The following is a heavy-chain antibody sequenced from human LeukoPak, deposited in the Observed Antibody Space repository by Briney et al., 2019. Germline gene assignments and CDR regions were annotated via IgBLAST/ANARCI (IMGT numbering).Heavy chain of an antibody. CDR1: GFTFSSYA. V-gene: IGHV3-64*01. CDR3: ARVDLLGYDY. Sequence: GGSLRLSCAASGFTFSSYAMHWVRQASGKGLEYVSAISSNGGSTLYANSVKGRFTISRDNSKNTLYLQMGSLRAEDMAVYYCARVDLLGYDYWGQGTLVTVSS. D-gene: IGHD1-26*01. J-gene: IGHJ4*02. CDR2: ISSNGGST.